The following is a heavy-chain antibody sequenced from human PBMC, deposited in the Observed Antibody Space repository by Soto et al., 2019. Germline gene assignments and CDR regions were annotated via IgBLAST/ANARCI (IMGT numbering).Heavy chain of an antibody. D-gene: IGHD6-13*01. CDR1: GDSVSSNSAA. J-gene: IGHJ5*02. CDR2: TYYRSKWYN. CDR3: AREGVEQQLVTNWFDP. Sequence: SQTLSLTCAISGDSVSSNSAAWNWIRQSPSRGLEWLGRTYYRSKWYNDYAVSVKSRITINPDTSKNQFSLQLNSVTPEDTAVYYCAREGVEQQLVTNWFDPWGQGTLVTVSS. V-gene: IGHV6-1*01.